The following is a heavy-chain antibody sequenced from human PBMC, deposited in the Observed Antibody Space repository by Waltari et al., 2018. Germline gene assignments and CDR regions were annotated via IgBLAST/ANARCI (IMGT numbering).Heavy chain of an antibody. Sequence: QVQLQQWGAGLLKPSETLSLTCAVYGGSFSGYYWSWIRQPPGKGREWIGEINHSGSTNYNPSLKSLVTISVDTSKNQFSLKLSSGTAADTAVYYCARDRSALDYWGQGTLVTVSS. J-gene: IGHJ4*02. CDR1: GGSFSGYY. CDR3: ARDRSALDY. D-gene: IGHD2-15*01. CDR2: INHSGST. V-gene: IGHV4-34*01.